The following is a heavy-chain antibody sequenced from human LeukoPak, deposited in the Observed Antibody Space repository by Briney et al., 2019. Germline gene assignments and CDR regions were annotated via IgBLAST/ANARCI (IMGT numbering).Heavy chain of an antibody. CDR2: INHSGSA. CDR3: AREECTNGVCYTDSFDY. Sequence: SETLSLTCAVSGGSFSGYYWTWNRQPPGKGLEWIGEINHSGSANYNPSLMTRVTISLDTSKNHFSLNLSSVTAADTAVYYCAREECTNGVCYTDSFDYWGQGTLVTVSS. CDR1: GGSFSGYY. D-gene: IGHD2-8*01. J-gene: IGHJ4*02. V-gene: IGHV4-34*01.